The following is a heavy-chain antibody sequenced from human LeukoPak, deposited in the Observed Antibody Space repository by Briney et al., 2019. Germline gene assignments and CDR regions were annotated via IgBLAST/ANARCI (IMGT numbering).Heavy chain of an antibody. CDR3: AKESPAFDY. V-gene: IGHV3-23*01. CDR1: GFIFTSYA. J-gene: IGHJ4*02. CDR2: ISGSGHSI. Sequence: GGSLRLSCAASGFIFTSYAMSWVRQAPGKGLEWVSTISGSGHSIYYADSVKGRFTTSRDNSKNTLYLQMNSLRAEDTAVYYCAKESPAFDYWGQGTLVTVSS.